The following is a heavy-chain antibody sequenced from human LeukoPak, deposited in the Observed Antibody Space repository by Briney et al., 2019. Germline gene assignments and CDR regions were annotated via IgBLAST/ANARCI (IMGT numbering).Heavy chain of an antibody. CDR1: GINVSSNY. CDR2: IYVGDAA. D-gene: IGHD6-13*01. V-gene: IGHV3-66*02. Sequence: GGSLRLSCAASGINVSSNYMTWIRQAPGKGLEWVSLIYVGDAAYYAESVRGRFMISRDNLKNTLFLQMNSLRVEDTAVYYCVTSTGQQFIPYDYWGQGTHVTVSS. CDR3: VTSTGQQFIPYDY. J-gene: IGHJ4*02.